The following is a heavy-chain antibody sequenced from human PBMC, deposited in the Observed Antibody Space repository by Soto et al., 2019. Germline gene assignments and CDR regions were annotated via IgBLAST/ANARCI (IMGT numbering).Heavy chain of an antibody. J-gene: IGHJ6*02. CDR3: AGRGGGGNYYYGMDV. D-gene: IGHD3-10*01. V-gene: IGHV4-59*01. Sequence: PSETLSLTCTVSGGSISSYYWSWIRQPPGKGLEWIGYIYYSGSTNYNPSLKSRATISVDTSKNQFSLKLSSVTAADTAVYYCAGRGGGGNYYYGMDVWGQGTTLTVSS. CDR2: IYYSGST. CDR1: GGSISSYY.